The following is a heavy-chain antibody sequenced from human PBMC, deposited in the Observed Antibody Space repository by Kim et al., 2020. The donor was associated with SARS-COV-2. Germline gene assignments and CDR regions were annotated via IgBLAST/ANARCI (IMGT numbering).Heavy chain of an antibody. J-gene: IGHJ6*03. CDR3: GGTGTTYYYYYYMDV. Sequence: DSVKGRFTISRDNAKNSLYLQMNSLRAEDTAVYYCGGTGTTYYYYYYMDVWGKGTTVTVSS. D-gene: IGHD1-7*01. V-gene: IGHV3-11*01.